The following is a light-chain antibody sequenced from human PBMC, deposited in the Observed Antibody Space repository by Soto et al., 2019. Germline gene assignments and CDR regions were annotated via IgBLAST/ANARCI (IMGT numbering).Light chain of an antibody. CDR2: ETS. V-gene: IGKV3-11*01. Sequence: EVVLTQSPGTLSLSPGERATLSCRASQSVSNQLAWYQQKPGQAPRLLISETSNRAIDIPARFSGSGSGTDFTLTISSLEPEDFAIYYCQQRRSWPLTFGGGTKVEIK. CDR3: QQRRSWPLT. J-gene: IGKJ4*01. CDR1: QSVSNQ.